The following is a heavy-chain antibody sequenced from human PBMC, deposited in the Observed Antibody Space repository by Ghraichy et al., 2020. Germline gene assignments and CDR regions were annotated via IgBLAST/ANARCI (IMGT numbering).Heavy chain of an antibody. V-gene: IGHV3-20*04. D-gene: IGHD6-19*01. CDR2: INWNAGRT. Sequence: GGSLRLSCAASGFTFDDYGMSWVRQAPGKGLEWVSGINWNAGRTGYADSVKGRFTISRDNAKNSLYLQMNSLRAEDSAFYYCARIFAAVAGTRYYYYYYYMDVWGKGTTVTVSS. CDR1: GFTFDDYG. J-gene: IGHJ6*03. CDR3: ARIFAAVAGTRYYYYYYYMDV.